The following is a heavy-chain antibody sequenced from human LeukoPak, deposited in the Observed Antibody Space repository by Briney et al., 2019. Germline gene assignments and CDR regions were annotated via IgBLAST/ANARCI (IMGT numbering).Heavy chain of an antibody. J-gene: IGHJ4*02. D-gene: IGHD4-23*01. CDR1: GYSFTTYW. CDR2: IYPGDSDT. V-gene: IGHV5-51*01. CDR3: ARHGGYGGNQKAHFDY. Sequence: GESLKISCKGSGYSFTTYWFGWVRQMPGKGLEWMGIIYPGDSDTRYSPSFRGQVTFSADKSISTAYLQWSSLKASDTAMYYCARHGGYGGNQKAHFDYWGQGTLVTVSS.